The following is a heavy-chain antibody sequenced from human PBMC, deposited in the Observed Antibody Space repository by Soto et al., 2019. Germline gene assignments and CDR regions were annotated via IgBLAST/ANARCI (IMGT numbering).Heavy chain of an antibody. CDR3: ARLLSGYDSVYYYYGMDV. CDR1: GYTFTSYY. CDR2: INPSGGST. V-gene: IGHV1-46*01. J-gene: IGHJ6*02. Sequence: ASVKVSCKASGYTFTSYYMHWVRQAPGQGLEWMGIINPSGGSTSYAQKFRGRVTMTRDTSTSTVYMELSSLRSEDTAVYYCARLLSGYDSVYYYYGMDVWGQGTTVTVSS. D-gene: IGHD5-12*01.